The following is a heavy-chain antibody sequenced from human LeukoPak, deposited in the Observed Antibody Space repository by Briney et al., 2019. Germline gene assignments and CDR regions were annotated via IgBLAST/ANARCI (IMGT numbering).Heavy chain of an antibody. CDR1: GFTFSSYA. Sequence: GGSLRLSCAASGFTFSSYAMHWVRQAPGKGLEYVSAISSNGGSTYYANSVKGRFTISRDNSKNTLYLQMGSLRAEDMAVYYCAREIRSYGASAFDIWGQGTMVTVSS. J-gene: IGHJ3*02. CDR2: ISSNGGST. D-gene: IGHD3-3*01. V-gene: IGHV3-64*01. CDR3: AREIRSYGASAFDI.